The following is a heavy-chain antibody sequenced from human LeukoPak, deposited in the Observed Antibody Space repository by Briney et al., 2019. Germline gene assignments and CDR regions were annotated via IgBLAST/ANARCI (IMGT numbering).Heavy chain of an antibody. CDR2: ISGGGST. Sequence: GGSLRLSCAASGFTFSDYYMSGIRQAPGKGLEWVSAISGGGSTYYADSVKGRFTISRDNPKNALYLQMNSLRAEDTAVYYCAKSRWETYAVRAFDIWGQGTMVTVSS. CDR1: GFTFSDYY. CDR3: AKSRWETYAVRAFDI. D-gene: IGHD1-26*01. V-gene: IGHV3-23*01. J-gene: IGHJ3*02.